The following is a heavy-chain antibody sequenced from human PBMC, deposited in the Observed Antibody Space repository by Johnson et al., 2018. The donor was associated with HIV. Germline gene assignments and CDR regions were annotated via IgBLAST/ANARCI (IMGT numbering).Heavy chain of an antibody. J-gene: IGHJ3*02. CDR1: GFTFSSYA. V-gene: IGHV3-23*04. CDR2: VSAGGDNT. D-gene: IGHD3-22*01. CDR3: ARAPPYYGGYSVSDAFDI. Sequence: VQLVESGGGLVQPGGSLRLSCAASGFTFSSYAMDWVRQTPGKGLAWVSAVSAGGDNTYYADSVEGRFTISRDNSKNTLYLQMNSLRPEDTAVYYCARAPPYYGGYSVSDAFDIWGQGTMVTVSS.